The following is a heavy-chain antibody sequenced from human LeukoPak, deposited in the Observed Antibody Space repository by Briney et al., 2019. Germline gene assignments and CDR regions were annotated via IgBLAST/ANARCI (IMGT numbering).Heavy chain of an antibody. Sequence: SETLSLTCTVSGGSISSYYWSWIRQPPGKGLEWIGYIYYSGSTNYNPSLKSRVTISVDTSKNQFSLKLSSVTAADTAVYYCARDYYDILTGPRVMDVWGQGTTVTVSS. CDR3: ARDYYDILTGPRVMDV. V-gene: IGHV4-59*01. CDR1: GGSISSYY. J-gene: IGHJ6*02. D-gene: IGHD3-9*01. CDR2: IYYSGST.